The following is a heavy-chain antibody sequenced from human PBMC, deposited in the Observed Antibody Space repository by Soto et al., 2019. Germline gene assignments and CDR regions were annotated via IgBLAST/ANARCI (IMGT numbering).Heavy chain of an antibody. J-gene: IGHJ5*02. V-gene: IGHV3-33*01. CDR2: IWYDGSNK. CDR1: GFTFSSYG. CDR3: ARESYDYIWGSYRFNWFDP. Sequence: QVQLVESGGGVVQPGRSLRLSCAASGFTFSSYGMHWVRQAPGKGLEWVAVIWYDGSNKYYADSVKGRFTISRDNSKNTLYLQMNSLRAEDTAVYYCARESYDYIWGSYRFNWFDPWGQGTLVTVSS. D-gene: IGHD3-16*02.